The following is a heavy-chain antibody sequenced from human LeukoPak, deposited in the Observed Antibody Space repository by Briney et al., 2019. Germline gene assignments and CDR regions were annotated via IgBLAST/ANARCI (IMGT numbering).Heavy chain of an antibody. V-gene: IGHV3-64D*06. CDR1: GFTFSSYA. Sequence: GGSLRLSCSASGFTFSSYAMHWVRQAPGKGLEYVSAISPDGGNTYYADSVKGRFSISRDNSKNTLYLQMSSLRPEDTAVYFCVPKGTEGYWGQGTLVTVSS. CDR3: VPKGTEGY. CDR2: ISPDGGNT. J-gene: IGHJ4*02.